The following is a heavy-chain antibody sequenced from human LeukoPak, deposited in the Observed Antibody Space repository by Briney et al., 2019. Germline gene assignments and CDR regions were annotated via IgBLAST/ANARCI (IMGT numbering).Heavy chain of an antibody. CDR2: IKQDESEK. D-gene: IGHD5-24*01. CDR1: GFTFSTYW. CDR3: ARDRRDGYNLLDY. V-gene: IGHV3-7*01. Sequence: GGSLRLSCAASGFTFSTYWMSCVRQAPGKGLEWVANIKQDESEKYYVDSVKGRFTISRDNAKNSLYLQMNSLRAEDTAVYYCARDRRDGYNLLDYWGQGTLVTVSS. J-gene: IGHJ4*02.